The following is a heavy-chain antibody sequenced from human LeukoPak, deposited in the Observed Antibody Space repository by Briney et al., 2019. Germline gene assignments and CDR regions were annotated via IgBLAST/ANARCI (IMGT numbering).Heavy chain of an antibody. D-gene: IGHD6-6*01. CDR2: IYYSGST. J-gene: IGHJ3*02. CDR3: ARGGGAARPGAFDI. V-gene: IGHV4-61*01. Sequence: SETLSLTCTVSGGSISSSSYYWSWIRQPPGKGLEWIGYIYYSGSTNYNPSLKSRVTISVDTSKNQFFLKLSSVTAADTAVYYCARGGGAARPGAFDIWGQGTMVTVSS. CDR1: GGSISSSSYY.